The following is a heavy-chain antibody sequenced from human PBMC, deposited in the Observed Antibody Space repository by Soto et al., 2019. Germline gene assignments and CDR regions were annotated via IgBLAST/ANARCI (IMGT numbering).Heavy chain of an antibody. V-gene: IGHV4-31*03. CDR2: IYYSGST. CDR1: GGSISSGGYY. Sequence: SETLSLTCTVSGGSISSGGYYWSWIRQHPGKGLEWIGYIYYSGSTYYNPSLKSRVTISVVTSKNQFSLKLSSVTAADTAVYYCARGGGSSTSCYPSCYYYYMDVWGKGTTVTVSS. J-gene: IGHJ6*03. D-gene: IGHD2-2*01. CDR3: ARGGGSSTSCYPSCYYYYMDV.